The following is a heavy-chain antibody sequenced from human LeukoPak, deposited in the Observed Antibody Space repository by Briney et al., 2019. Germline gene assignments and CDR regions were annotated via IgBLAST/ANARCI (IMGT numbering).Heavy chain of an antibody. Sequence: ASVTVSCMASGYTFTGYYMHWVRQAPGQGLEWMGRIIPTFDVSNFAERFKGRVTITADKSTKTVHLELSRLRSDDTAVYYCAREEGAFDIWGQGTMVTVSS. CDR3: AREEGAFDI. CDR2: IIPTFDVS. CDR1: GYTFTGYY. J-gene: IGHJ3*02. V-gene: IGHV1-2*02.